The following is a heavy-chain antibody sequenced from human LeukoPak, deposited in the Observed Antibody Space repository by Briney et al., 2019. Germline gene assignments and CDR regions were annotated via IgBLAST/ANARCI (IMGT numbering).Heavy chain of an antibody. J-gene: IGHJ4*02. Sequence: GASVKVSCKASGYTFTSYYMHWVRQAPGQGLEWMGIINPSGGSTSYAQKYQGRVTMTRDTSTSTVYMELSSLRSEDTAVYYCAMGETFGPFDYWGQGTLVTVSS. CDR3: AMGETFGPFDY. D-gene: IGHD3-10*01. CDR1: GYTFTSYY. CDR2: INPSGGST. V-gene: IGHV1-46*01.